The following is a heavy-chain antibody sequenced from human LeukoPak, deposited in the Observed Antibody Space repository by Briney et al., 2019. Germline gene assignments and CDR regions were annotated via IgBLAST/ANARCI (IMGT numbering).Heavy chain of an antibody. J-gene: IGHJ5*02. V-gene: IGHV4-39*07. CDR1: GGSISSSSYY. Sequence: SETLSLTCTVSGGSISSSSYYWGWIRQPPGKGLEWIGSIYYSGSTYYNPSLKSRVTISVDTSKNQFSLKLSSVTAADTAVYYCAREDYYDSSGRSHNWFDPWGQGTLVTVSS. D-gene: IGHD3-22*01. CDR3: AREDYYDSSGRSHNWFDP. CDR2: IYYSGST.